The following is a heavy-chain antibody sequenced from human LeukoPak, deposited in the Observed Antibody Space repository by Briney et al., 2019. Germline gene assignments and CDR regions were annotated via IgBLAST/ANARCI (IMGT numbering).Heavy chain of an antibody. Sequence: GGSLRLSCAASGLTFSTYTMNWVRQAPGKGLEWVSSISSGSSYIYYANSMKGRFTVSRDNAKNSLYLQMNSLKAEDTAVYFCASHYDIDYWGQGTLVTVSS. CDR1: GLTFSTYT. V-gene: IGHV3-21*06. CDR2: ISSGSSYI. D-gene: IGHD3-9*01. CDR3: ASHYDIDY. J-gene: IGHJ4*02.